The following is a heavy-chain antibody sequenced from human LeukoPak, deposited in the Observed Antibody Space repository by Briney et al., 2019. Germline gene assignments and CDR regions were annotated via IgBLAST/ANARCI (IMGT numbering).Heavy chain of an antibody. V-gene: IGHV3-74*01. J-gene: IGHJ4*02. CDR3: ARGNARYYYDSRRLDY. D-gene: IGHD3-22*01. Sequence: GGSLRLSCAASGFTFSSYWMHWVRQAPGKGLVWVSRINSDGSSTSYADSVKGRFTIARDNAKNTLYLQMNSLRAEDTAVYYCARGNARYYYDSRRLDYWGQGTLVTVSS. CDR2: INSDGSST. CDR1: GFTFSSYW.